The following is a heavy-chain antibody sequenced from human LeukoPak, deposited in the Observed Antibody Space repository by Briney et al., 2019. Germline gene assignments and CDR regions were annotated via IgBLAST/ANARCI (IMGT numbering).Heavy chain of an antibody. CDR1: DGSISSSSYY. CDR3: ARDLKVGFYCDSSGSYSFDP. D-gene: IGHD3-22*01. J-gene: IGHJ5*02. V-gene: IGHV4-39*07. Sequence: SETLSLTCTVSDGSISSSSYYWGWIRQPPGKGLEWIASIYSSGSTYYNPSLKSRVTISVDTSKNQFSLKLSSVTAADTAVYYCARDLKVGFYCDSSGSYSFDPWGQGILVTVSS. CDR2: IYSSGST.